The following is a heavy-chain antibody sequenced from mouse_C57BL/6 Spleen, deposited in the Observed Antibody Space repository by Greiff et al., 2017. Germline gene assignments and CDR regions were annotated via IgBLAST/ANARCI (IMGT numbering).Heavy chain of an antibody. CDR1: GFTFSDYG. CDR3: ARDLDAMDY. J-gene: IGHJ4*01. CDR2: ISNLAYSI. V-gene: IGHV5-15*01. D-gene: IGHD2-10*02. Sequence: EVKLMESGGGLVQPGGSLKLSCAASGFTFSDYGMAWVRQAPRKGPEWVAFISNLAYSIYYADTVTGRFTISRENAKNTLYLEMSSLRSEDTAMYYCARDLDAMDYWGQGTSVTVSS.